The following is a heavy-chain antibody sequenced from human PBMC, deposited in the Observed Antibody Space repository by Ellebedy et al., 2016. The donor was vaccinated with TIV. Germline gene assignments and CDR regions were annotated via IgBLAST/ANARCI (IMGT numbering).Heavy chain of an antibody. V-gene: IGHV3-30*18. D-gene: IGHD3-9*01. J-gene: IGHJ6*02. CDR1: GFILGSFG. CDR2: ISYDGNNT. Sequence: GGSLRLSCAASGFILGSFGMHWVRQAPGKGLEWLAFISYDGNNTYIADSVKGRLTISRDNSMNALYLQMDSLRAEDTAVYYCAKEGYDIMTGEQFHGMDVWGQGTPVTVSS. CDR3: AKEGYDIMTGEQFHGMDV.